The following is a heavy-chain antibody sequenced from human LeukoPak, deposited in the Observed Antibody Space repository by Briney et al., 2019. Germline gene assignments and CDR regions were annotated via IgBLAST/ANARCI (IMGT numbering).Heavy chain of an antibody. J-gene: IGHJ2*01. CDR1: GYSISSGYY. D-gene: IGHD4-17*01. Sequence: SETLSLTCTVSGYSISSGYYWGWIRQPPGKGLEWIGSIYHSGSTYYTPSLKSRVTISVDTSKNQFSLKLSSVTAADTAVYYCASPTLRPYWYFDLWGRGTLVPVSS. V-gene: IGHV4-38-2*02. CDR2: IYHSGST. CDR3: ASPTLRPYWYFDL.